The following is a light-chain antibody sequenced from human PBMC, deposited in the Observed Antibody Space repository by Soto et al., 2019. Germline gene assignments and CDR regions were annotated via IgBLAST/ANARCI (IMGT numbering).Light chain of an antibody. Sequence: QSVLTQPASVSGSPGQSITISCTGTSSDVGNDNFVSWYQHHPGKAPKLIIYEVSYRPSGVSHRFSGSKSGNTASLTISGLQSEDEADYYCSSYTDSSNYVFGTGTKVTVL. CDR2: EVS. CDR1: SSDVGNDNF. V-gene: IGLV2-14*01. J-gene: IGLJ1*01. CDR3: SSYTDSSNYV.